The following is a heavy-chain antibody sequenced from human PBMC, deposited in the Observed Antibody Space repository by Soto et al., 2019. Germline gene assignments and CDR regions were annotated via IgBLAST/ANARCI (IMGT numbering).Heavy chain of an antibody. D-gene: IGHD2-2*01. Sequence: GGSLRLSCAASGFTFNNYAMTWVRQAPGKGLEWVSGISGSGGTTFYAGSVKGRFAISRDNSKNTLYLQMNSLRAEDTAAYYCALRCCSRTTCPPLNSYFYMDVWGKGTTVTVSS. CDR3: ALRCCSRTTCPPLNSYFYMDV. V-gene: IGHV3-23*01. CDR2: ISGSGGTT. J-gene: IGHJ6*03. CDR1: GFTFNNYA.